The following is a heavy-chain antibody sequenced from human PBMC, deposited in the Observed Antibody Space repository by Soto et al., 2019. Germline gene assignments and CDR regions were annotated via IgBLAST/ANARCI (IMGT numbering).Heavy chain of an antibody. CDR1: GGSISSYY. D-gene: IGHD1-1*01. Sequence: ASETLSLTCTVSGGSISSYYWSWIRQPPGKGLEWIGYIYYSGSTNYNPSLKSRVTISVDTSKNQFSLKLSSVTAADTAVYYCARARTSQRFDYWGQGTLVTVSS. J-gene: IGHJ4*02. V-gene: IGHV4-59*01. CDR3: ARARTSQRFDY. CDR2: IYYSGST.